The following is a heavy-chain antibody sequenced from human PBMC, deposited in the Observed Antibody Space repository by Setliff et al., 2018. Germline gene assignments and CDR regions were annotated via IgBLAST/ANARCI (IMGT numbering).Heavy chain of an antibody. Sequence: LRLSCAASGFRFNGHGMNWVRQAPGKGLEWVYTINWDGRSTGYADSVKGRFTISRDNAKNSLYLQMNSLRVEDTALYHCVRLGTVAAGDWGQGTLVTVS. CDR1: GFRFNGHG. D-gene: IGHD6-19*01. V-gene: IGHV3-20*01. CDR2: INWDGRST. CDR3: VRLGTVAAGD. J-gene: IGHJ4*02.